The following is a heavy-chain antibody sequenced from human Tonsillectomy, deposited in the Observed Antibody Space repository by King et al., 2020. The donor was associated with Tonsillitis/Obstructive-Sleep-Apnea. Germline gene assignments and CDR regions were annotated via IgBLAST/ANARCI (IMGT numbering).Heavy chain of an antibody. CDR1: GYTFRSYG. CDR2: ISAYNGNT. D-gene: IGHD1-26*01. V-gene: IGHV1-18*01. J-gene: IGHJ4*02. Sequence: QLVQSGAEVKKPGASVKVSCKASGYTFRSYGISWVRQAPGQGLEWMGWISAYNGNTNYAQKLQGRVTMTTDTSTSKAYMELRSLRSDATAVYYCARAVLGPTIDYWGQGTLVTVSS. CDR3: ARAVLGPTIDY.